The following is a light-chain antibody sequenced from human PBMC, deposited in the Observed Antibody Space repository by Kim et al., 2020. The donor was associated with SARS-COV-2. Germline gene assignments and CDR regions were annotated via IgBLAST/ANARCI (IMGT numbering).Light chain of an antibody. CDR3: QQRSNWPPT. Sequence: LSPGERAALSCRASQSISTDLAWYQQKPGQAPRLLIFDASNRATGIPARFSGSGSGTDFTLTISSLEPEDFAIYFCQQRSNWPPTFGQGTKVDIK. CDR2: DAS. CDR1: QSISTD. V-gene: IGKV3-11*01. J-gene: IGKJ1*01.